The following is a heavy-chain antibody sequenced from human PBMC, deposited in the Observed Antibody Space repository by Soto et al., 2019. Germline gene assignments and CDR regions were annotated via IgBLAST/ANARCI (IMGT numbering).Heavy chain of an antibody. Sequence: QVQLVESGGGVVQPGRSLRLSCAASGFTFSSYAMHWVRQAPGKGLEWVAVISYDGSNKYYADSVKGRFTISRDNSKNTLYLQMNSLRAEDTAVYYCARDIVLMTSYYYYGMDVWGQGTTVTVSS. CDR3: ARDIVLMTSYYYYGMDV. D-gene: IGHD2-8*01. CDR2: ISYDGSNK. J-gene: IGHJ6*02. CDR1: GFTFSSYA. V-gene: IGHV3-30-3*01.